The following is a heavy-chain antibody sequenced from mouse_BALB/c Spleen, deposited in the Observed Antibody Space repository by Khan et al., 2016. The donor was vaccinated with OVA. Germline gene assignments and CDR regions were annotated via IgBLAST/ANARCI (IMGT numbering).Heavy chain of an antibody. J-gene: IGHJ3*01. CDR1: GYTFTTYT. CDR3: AIEGAYYRSDGWCSY. Sequence: QVQLQQSGAELARPGASVKMSCKASGYTFTTYTMHWVKQRPGQGLEWIGYINPRNGYTNSNQKFKDKSTLTSDKYSSTASMTLSSIPSDYSAVYYCAIEGAYYRSDGWCSYWGQGTLVTVSA. V-gene: IGHV1-4*01. D-gene: IGHD2-14*01. CDR2: INPRNGYT.